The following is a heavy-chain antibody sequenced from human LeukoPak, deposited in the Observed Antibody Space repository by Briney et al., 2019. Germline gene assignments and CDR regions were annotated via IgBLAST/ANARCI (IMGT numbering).Heavy chain of an antibody. J-gene: IGHJ4*02. Sequence: GGSLRLSCVVSGFTVSSNYMNWVRQAPGKGLEWVSIIYSGGSTYYTDSVRGRFTISRDNSKNTLYLQMNSLRAEDTAVYYCARHDGGYGPFDYWGQGTLVTVSS. CDR1: GFTVSSNY. CDR3: ARHDGGYGPFDY. V-gene: IGHV3-53*01. D-gene: IGHD5-12*01. CDR2: IYSGGST.